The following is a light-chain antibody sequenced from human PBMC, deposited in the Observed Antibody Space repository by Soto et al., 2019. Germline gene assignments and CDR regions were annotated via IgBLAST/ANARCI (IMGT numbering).Light chain of an antibody. CDR2: EVN. Sequence: QSVLTQPPSASGSPGQSVTISCTGTSSYVGVYNYVSWYRQNPGKAPKLMIYEVNKRPSGVPDRFSGSKSGNTASLTVSGLQAEDEADYYCSSYAGSNNLVFGGGTKLTVL. J-gene: IGLJ2*01. CDR3: SSYAGSNNLV. V-gene: IGLV2-8*01. CDR1: SSYVGVYNY.